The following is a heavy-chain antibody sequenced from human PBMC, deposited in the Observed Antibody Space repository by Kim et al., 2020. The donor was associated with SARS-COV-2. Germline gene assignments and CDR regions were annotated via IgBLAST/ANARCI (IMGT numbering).Heavy chain of an antibody. CDR3: ARLGSTMVRGARGY. J-gene: IGHJ4*02. D-gene: IGHD3-10*01. V-gene: IGHV3-53*01. Sequence: ADSVKGRFTISRDNSKNTLYLQMNSLRAEDTAVYYCARLGSTMVRGARGYWGQGTLVTVSS.